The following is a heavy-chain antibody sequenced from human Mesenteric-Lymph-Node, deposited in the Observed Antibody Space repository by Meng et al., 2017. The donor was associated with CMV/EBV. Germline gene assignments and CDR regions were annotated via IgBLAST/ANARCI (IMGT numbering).Heavy chain of an antibody. CDR2: IRYDGGNK. V-gene: IGHV3-30*02. D-gene: IGHD3-3*01. J-gene: IGHJ6*02. Sequence: GESLKISCAASGFTFSSYSMNWVRQAPGKGLEWVAFIRYDGGNKFYADSVKGRFTISRDNSKKTLYLQMNSLRAEDTAVYYCAKDRGGYYQYYFYYGMDVWGQGTTVTVSS. CDR3: AKDRGGYYQYYFYYGMDV. CDR1: GFTFSSYS.